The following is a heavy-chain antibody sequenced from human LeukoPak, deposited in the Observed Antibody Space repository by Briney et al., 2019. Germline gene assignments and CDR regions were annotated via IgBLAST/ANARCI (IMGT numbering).Heavy chain of an antibody. CDR3: ARGSEQWELLWY. V-gene: IGHV1-69*13. J-gene: IGHJ4*02. CDR1: GGTFSSYA. Sequence: GASVKVSCKASGGTFSSYAISWVRQAPGQGLEWVGGIIPIFGTANYAQKFQGRVTITADESTSTAYMELSSLRSEDTAVYYCARGSEQWELLWYWGQGTLVTVSS. CDR2: IIPIFGTA. D-gene: IGHD1-26*01.